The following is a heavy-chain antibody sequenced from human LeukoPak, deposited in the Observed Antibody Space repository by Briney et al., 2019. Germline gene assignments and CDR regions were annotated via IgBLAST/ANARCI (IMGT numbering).Heavy chain of an antibody. J-gene: IGHJ4*02. CDR3: ASRSPRYSSGWLSIDY. CDR2: INPSSGGT. V-gene: IGHV1-2*02. D-gene: IGHD6-19*01. Sequence: ASVKVSCKASGYTFTGYYMHWVRQAPGQGLEWMGWINPSSGGTNYAQKFQGRVTMTRDTSISTAYMELSRLRSDDAAVYYCASRSPRYSSGWLSIDYWAREPWSPSPQ. CDR1: GYTFTGYY.